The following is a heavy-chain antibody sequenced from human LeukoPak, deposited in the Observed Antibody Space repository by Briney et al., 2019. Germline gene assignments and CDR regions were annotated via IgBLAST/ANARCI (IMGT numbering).Heavy chain of an antibody. V-gene: IGHV3-30*02. CDR2: IRYDGSTQ. CDR3: ATRRVGATSGFDY. Sequence: GGSLRLSCAASGFIFSTYGMHWVRQAPGKGLEWVGFIRYDGSTQYYADSVKGRLTISRDNSKNTLYLQMKTLRAEDTAVYYCATRRVGATSGFDYWGQGTLVTVSS. CDR1: GFIFSTYG. D-gene: IGHD1-26*01. J-gene: IGHJ4*02.